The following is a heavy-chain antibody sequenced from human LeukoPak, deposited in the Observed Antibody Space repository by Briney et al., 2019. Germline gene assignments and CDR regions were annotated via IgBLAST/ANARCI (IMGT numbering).Heavy chain of an antibody. D-gene: IGHD5-12*01. J-gene: IGHJ4*02. CDR3: AKCGNSGCHLIDY. Sequence: GGSLRPSCAASGFTFNTNAMSWVRQAPGKGLEWVSAISGRTGGTYYADSVKGRFTISRDNSKSTLYLQMDSLRAEDTAVYYCAKCGNSGCHLIDYWGQGTLVTVSS. CDR2: ISGRTGGT. V-gene: IGHV3-23*01. CDR1: GFTFNTNA.